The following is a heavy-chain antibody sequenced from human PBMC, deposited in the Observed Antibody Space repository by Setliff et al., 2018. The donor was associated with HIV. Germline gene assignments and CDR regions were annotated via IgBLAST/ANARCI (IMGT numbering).Heavy chain of an antibody. CDR3: ARVWDWNYDLGY. V-gene: IGHV1-18*01. J-gene: IGHJ4*02. Sequence: ASVKVSCKSSGYTFSQYGISWVRQAPGQGLEWMGWISTYNGQRNYAQKVQGRVTFTTDTSTSTAYMELRSLRSDDTAVYYCARVWDWNYDLGYWGQGTLVTVSS. D-gene: IGHD1-7*01. CDR1: GYTFSQYG. CDR2: ISTYNGQR.